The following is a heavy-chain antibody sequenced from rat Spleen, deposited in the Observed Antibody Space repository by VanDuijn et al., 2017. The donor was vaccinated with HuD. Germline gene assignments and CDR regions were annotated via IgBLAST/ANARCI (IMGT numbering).Heavy chain of an antibody. Sequence: EVQLVESNGGLVQPGRSLKLSCAASGFTFSDYNMAWVRQAPQKGLEWVATISYDGSSTYYRDSVKGRFTISRDNAKSSLYLQMDSLRSEDTSTYYCARATGMDYWGQGVMVTVSS. CDR3: ARATGMDY. V-gene: IGHV5-7*01. D-gene: IGHD1-7*01. CDR2: ISYDGSST. CDR1: GFTFSDYN. J-gene: IGHJ2*01.